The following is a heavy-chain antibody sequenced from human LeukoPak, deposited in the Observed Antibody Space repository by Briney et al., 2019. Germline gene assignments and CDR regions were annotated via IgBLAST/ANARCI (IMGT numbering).Heavy chain of an antibody. CDR3: ASSGGNYYYYGMDV. D-gene: IGHD1-26*01. V-gene: IGHV3-33*01. Sequence: GGSLRLSCAASGFTFSSYGMHWVRQAPGKGLEWVAVIWYDGSNKYYADSVKGRFTISRDNSKNTLYLQMNSLRAEDTAVYYCASSGGNYYYYGMDVWGQGTTVTVSS. CDR1: GFTFSSYG. J-gene: IGHJ6*02. CDR2: IWYDGSNK.